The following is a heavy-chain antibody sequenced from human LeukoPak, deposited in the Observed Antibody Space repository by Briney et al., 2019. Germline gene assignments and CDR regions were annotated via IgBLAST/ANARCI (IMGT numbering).Heavy chain of an antibody. CDR3: AKGGRYAPLDY. J-gene: IGHJ4*02. V-gene: IGHV3-23*01. Sequence: PGGSLRLSCAAFRFTFSSSAMTWVRQAPGKGLEWVSAISNSGGDTIYTDSVTGRFTISTDNSKNTLYLQMNSLRSADTSVYYCAKGGRYAPLDYWGQGNLVTVSS. CDR1: RFTFSSSA. CDR2: ISNSGGDT. D-gene: IGHD3-9*01.